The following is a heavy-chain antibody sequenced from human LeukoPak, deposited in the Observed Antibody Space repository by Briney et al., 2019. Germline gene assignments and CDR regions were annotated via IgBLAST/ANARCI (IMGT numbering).Heavy chain of an antibody. V-gene: IGHV3-64*01. J-gene: IGHJ4*02. CDR2: ISNNGGSK. D-gene: IGHD4-17*01. CDR1: GFTFSSYA. Sequence: GGSLRLSRAASGFTFSSYAMHWVRQAPGKGLEYVSAISNNGGSKYYANSVKGRFTISRDNSKNTLYLQMGSLRAEDMAVYYCARGGPMTTVSPFDYWGQGTLVTVSS. CDR3: ARGGPMTTVSPFDY.